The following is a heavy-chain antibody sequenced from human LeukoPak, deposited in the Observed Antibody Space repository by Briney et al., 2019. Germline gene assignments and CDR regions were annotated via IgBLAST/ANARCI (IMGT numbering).Heavy chain of an antibody. Sequence: GGSLRLSCAASGFTFSNYCMHWVRQIPGKGLVWVTRICPDGTVTNYADSVKGRFTISRDNAKNMVFLQMNSLRADDTAVYYCVRDFRSADYWGQGTLVTVSS. CDR2: ICPDGTVT. J-gene: IGHJ4*02. V-gene: IGHV3-74*01. CDR3: VRDFRSADY. CDR1: GFTFSNYC.